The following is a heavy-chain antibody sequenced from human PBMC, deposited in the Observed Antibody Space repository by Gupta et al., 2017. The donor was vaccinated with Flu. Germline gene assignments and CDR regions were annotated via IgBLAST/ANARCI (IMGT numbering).Heavy chain of an antibody. J-gene: IGHJ5*01. V-gene: IGHV4-61*01. CDR1: VSSGCFY. Sequence: VSSGCFYWSWIRQPPGKGLEWIEYIYYSGSTNYNPSLKSRVTISLDTSKNHFSLKLSSVTAADTAVYFCARASCYGEHFDSWGQGALVTVSS. CDR2: IYYSGST. CDR3: ARASCYGEHFDS. D-gene: IGHD4-17*01.